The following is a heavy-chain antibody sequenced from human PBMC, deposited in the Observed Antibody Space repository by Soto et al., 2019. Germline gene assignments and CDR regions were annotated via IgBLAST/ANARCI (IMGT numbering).Heavy chain of an antibody. CDR3: ARLSSGLEYEYYFDY. J-gene: IGHJ4*02. Sequence: QVQLVESGGGVVQPGRSLRLSCAASGFTFSSYGMHWVRQAPGKGLEWVAVIWYDGSNKYYADSVKGRFTISRDNSKNTLYLQRNSLRAEDTAVYYCARLSSGLEYEYYFDYWGQVTLVTVSS. D-gene: IGHD6-19*01. V-gene: IGHV3-33*01. CDR2: IWYDGSNK. CDR1: GFTFSSYG.